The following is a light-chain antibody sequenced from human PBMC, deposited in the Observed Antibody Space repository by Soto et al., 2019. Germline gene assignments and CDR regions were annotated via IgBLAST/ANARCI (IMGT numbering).Light chain of an antibody. CDR3: QQYGTSEII. Sequence: EILLTQSPGTLSLSPGERATLSCRASQSLTNSFIAWYQQKPGQAPRLLIYDTSSRATGIPDRFSGSGSGTDFTLTISRLEPEDFAVFFCQQYGTSEIIFGQGTRLEIK. V-gene: IGKV3-20*01. CDR2: DTS. J-gene: IGKJ5*01. CDR1: QSLTNSF.